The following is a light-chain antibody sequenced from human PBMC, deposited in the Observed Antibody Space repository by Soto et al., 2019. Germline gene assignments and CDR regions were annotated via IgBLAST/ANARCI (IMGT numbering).Light chain of an antibody. CDR1: SSDVGSYNY. J-gene: IGLJ3*02. V-gene: IGLV2-14*01. CDR2: DVS. Sequence: QSALTQPASVSGSPGQSITISCTGTSSDVGSYNYVSWYQQHPAKAPKLMIYDVSNRPSGVSNRFSGSKSGNTASLTIFGLQSEDDADYYCSSYTTSSTRVFGGGTKLTVL. CDR3: SSYTTSSTRV.